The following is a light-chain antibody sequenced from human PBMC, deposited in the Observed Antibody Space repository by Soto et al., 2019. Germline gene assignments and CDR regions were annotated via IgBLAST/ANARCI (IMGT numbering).Light chain of an antibody. Sequence: QSALTQPRSVSGSPGQSVTISCTGTSSDVGRYNYVSWYRQHPGKAPTLIIYTVTKRPSGVPDRFSGSKSGDTASLTISGLQAEDEADYYCCSYAGGYNMVFGGGTMLTVL. J-gene: IGLJ2*01. CDR2: TVT. CDR3: CSYAGGYNMV. CDR1: SSDVGRYNY. V-gene: IGLV2-11*01.